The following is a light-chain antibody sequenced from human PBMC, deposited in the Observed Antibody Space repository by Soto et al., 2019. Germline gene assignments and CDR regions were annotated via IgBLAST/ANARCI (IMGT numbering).Light chain of an antibody. J-gene: IGLJ2*01. CDR3: QSYDNSLSGDVV. Sequence: QPVLTQPPSVSGAPGQRVTISCTGCSSNIGAGYDVHWYQQLPGTAPRLLIYANSDRPSGVPDRFSGSKSGTSASLAITGLQAEDEADYYCQSYDNSLSGDVVFGGGTKLTVL. V-gene: IGLV1-40*01. CDR1: SSNIGAGYD. CDR2: ANS.